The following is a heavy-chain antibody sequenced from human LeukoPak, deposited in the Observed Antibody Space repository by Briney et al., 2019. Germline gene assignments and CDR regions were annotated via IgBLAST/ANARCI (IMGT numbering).Heavy chain of an antibody. CDR3: ARGKLVVVPAARPGYNWFDP. V-gene: IGHV1-3*01. J-gene: IGHJ5*02. CDR1: GYTFTSYA. CDR2: INAGNGNT. D-gene: IGHD2-2*01. Sequence: ASVKVSCKASGYTFTSYAMHWVRQAPGQRLEWMGWINAGNGNTKYPQKFQGRVTITRDTSASTAYMELSSLRSEDMAVYYCARGKLVVVPAARPGYNWFDPWGQGTLVTVSS.